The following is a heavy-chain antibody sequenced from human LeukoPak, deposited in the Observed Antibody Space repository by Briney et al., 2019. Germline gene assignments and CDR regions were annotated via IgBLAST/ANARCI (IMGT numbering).Heavy chain of an antibody. CDR3: ASPRRIAARNYYYYYGMDV. Sequence: GGSLRLSCAASGFTFSDYYMSWIRQAPGKGLEWVSYISSSGSTIYYADSVKGRFTISRDNAKNSLYLQMNSLRAEDTAVYYCASPRRIAARNYYYYYGMDVWGQGTTVTVSS. CDR1: GFTFSDYY. CDR2: ISSSGSTI. J-gene: IGHJ6*02. D-gene: IGHD6-6*01. V-gene: IGHV3-11*01.